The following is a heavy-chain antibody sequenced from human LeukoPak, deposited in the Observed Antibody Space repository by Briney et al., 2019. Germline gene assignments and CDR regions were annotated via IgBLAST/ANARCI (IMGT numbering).Heavy chain of an antibody. CDR2: INHSGST. J-gene: IGHJ4*02. D-gene: IGHD3-22*01. CDR3: ARGNYYGSSGPLYFDY. V-gene: IGHV4-34*01. CDR1: GGSFSGYY. Sequence: SETLSLTCAVYGGSFSGYYWSWIRQPPGKGLEWIGEINHSGSTNYNPSLKSRVTISVDTSKNQFSLKLSSVTAADTAVYYCARGNYYGSSGPLYFDYWGQGTLVTVSS.